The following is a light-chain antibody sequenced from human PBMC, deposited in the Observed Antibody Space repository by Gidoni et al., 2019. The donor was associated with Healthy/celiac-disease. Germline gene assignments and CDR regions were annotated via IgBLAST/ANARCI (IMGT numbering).Light chain of an antibody. V-gene: IGKV3-11*01. CDR1: QSVSSY. Sequence: IVLTQSPATLSLSPGERATLSCRASQSVSSYLAWYQQKPGQAPRLLIYDASNRATGIPARFSGSGSGTDFTLTSSSLGPEDFAVYYCQQRSNWLTFGGGTKVEIK. CDR3: QQRSNWLT. J-gene: IGKJ4*01. CDR2: DAS.